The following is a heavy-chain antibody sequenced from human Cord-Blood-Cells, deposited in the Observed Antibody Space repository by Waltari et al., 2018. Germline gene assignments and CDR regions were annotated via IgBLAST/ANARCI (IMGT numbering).Heavy chain of an antibody. J-gene: IGHJ5*02. CDR1: GGSFSGYY. CDR2: INHSGST. CDR3: ARGHGANWGLGSWFDP. D-gene: IGHD7-27*01. V-gene: IGHV4-34*01. Sequence: QVQLQQWGAGLLKPSETLPLTCAVYGGSFSGYYCIWIRQPPGKGLEWIGEINHSGSTNYNPSLKSRVTISVDTSKNQFSLKLSSVTAADTAVYYCARGHGANWGLGSWFDPWGQGTLVTVSS.